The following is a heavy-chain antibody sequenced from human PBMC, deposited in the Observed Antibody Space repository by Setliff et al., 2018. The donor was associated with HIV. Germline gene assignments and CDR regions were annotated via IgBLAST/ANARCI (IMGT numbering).Heavy chain of an antibody. CDR1: GGSISSGGYY. Sequence: SETLSLTCTVSGGSISSGGYYWSWIRQPAGKGLEWIGHIYTSGSTKYNPSLKGRVNISGDTSKNQFSLNLSSVTAADTAFYYCATFSPRGAFDIWGQGTMVTVSS. CDR2: IYTSGST. CDR3: ATFSPRGAFDI. J-gene: IGHJ3*02. V-gene: IGHV4-61*09. D-gene: IGHD3-16*01.